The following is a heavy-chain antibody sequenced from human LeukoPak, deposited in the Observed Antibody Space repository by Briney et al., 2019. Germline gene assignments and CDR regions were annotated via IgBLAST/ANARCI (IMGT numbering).Heavy chain of an antibody. CDR2: ISGYNGNT. CDR1: GYTFTSYG. CDR3: ARDLGSNFYYALDY. D-gene: IGHD3-22*01. Sequence: VASVKVSCKASGYTFTSYGISWVRQAPGQGLEWMGWISGYNGNTNYEQKVQGRVTMTTDTSTNTAYMELRSLRSDDTAVYYCARDLGSNFYYALDYWGQGTLVTVSS. J-gene: IGHJ4*02. V-gene: IGHV1-18*01.